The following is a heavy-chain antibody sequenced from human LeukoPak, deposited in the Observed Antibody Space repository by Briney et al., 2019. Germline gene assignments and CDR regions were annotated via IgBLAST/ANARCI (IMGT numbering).Heavy chain of an antibody. J-gene: IGHJ4*02. D-gene: IGHD3-22*01. CDR1: GFTFKTYT. CDR3: ANGGNYYDSSGYSLDY. V-gene: IGHV3-21*01. Sequence: GGSLRLSCAASGFTFKTYTMHWVRQAPGMGLEWVSSISSSSSYIFYADSVKGRFTISRDNAKNSLYLQMNSLRAEDTAVYYCANGGNYYDSSGYSLDYWGQGTLVTVSS. CDR2: ISSSSSYI.